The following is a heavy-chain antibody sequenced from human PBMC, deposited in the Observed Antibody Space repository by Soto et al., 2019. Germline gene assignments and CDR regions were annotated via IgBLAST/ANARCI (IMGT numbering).Heavy chain of an antibody. CDR2: IIPDTGGT. J-gene: IGHJ4*02. D-gene: IGHD3-3*01. V-gene: IGHV1-2*02. Sequence: GASVKVSCKASGYTFSGYYMHWVRQAPGHGLEWMGWIIPDTGGTNYAQKFQGRVTMTRDTSITTAYMELNSLRAEDTAVYYCASQFLEWFGPDYWGQGTLVTVSS. CDR3: ASQFLEWFGPDY. CDR1: GYTFSGYY.